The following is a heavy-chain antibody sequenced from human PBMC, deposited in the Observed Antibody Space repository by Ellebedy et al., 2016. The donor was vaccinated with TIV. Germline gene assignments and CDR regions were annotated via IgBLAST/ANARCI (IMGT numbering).Heavy chain of an antibody. V-gene: IGHV1-18*01. CDR3: ARDQWGFGELLVDY. CDR1: GYTFTSYG. J-gene: IGHJ4*02. Sequence: AASVKVSCKASGYTFTSYGISWVRQAPGQGLEWMGWISAYNGNTNYAQKLQGRVTMTTDTSTSTAYMELRSLRSDDTAVYYCARDQWGFGELLVDYWGQGTLVTVSS. CDR2: ISAYNGNT. D-gene: IGHD3-10*01.